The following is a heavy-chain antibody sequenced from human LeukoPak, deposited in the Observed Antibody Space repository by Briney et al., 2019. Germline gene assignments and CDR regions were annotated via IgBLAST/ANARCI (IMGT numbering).Heavy chain of an antibody. V-gene: IGHV3-7*01. J-gene: IGHJ6*03. CDR1: GFTFSNYW. D-gene: IGHD2-2*01. Sequence: PGGSLRLSCEGSGFTFSNYWMGWVRQAPGKGLQWVANIKTDGSEKYYVDSVKGRFTISRDNAKNSLYLQMNSLRAEDTAVYYCARVIVPAASPSYYYYYMDVWGKGTTVTVSS. CDR2: IKTDGSEK. CDR3: ARVIVPAASPSYYYYYMDV.